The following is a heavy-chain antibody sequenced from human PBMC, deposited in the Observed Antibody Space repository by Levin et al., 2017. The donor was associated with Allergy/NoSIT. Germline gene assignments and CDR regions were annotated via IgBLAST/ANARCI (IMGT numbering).Heavy chain of an antibody. CDR2: ISGSGGST. D-gene: IGHD2-15*01. CDR1: GFTFSSYA. J-gene: IGHJ4*02. Sequence: GESLKISCAASGFTFSSYAMSWVRQAPGKGLEWVSAISGSGGSTYYADSVKGRFTISRDNSKNTLYLQMNSLRAEDTAVYYWAKLGSCGGSCYNYFDYWGQGTLVTVSS. V-gene: IGHV3-23*01. CDR3: AKLGSCGGSCYNYFDY.